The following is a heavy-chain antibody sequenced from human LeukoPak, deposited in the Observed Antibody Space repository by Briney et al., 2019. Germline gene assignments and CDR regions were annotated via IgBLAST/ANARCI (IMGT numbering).Heavy chain of an antibody. J-gene: IGHJ3*02. D-gene: IGHD6-13*01. CDR2: INSDGSST. CDR1: GFTFSSYW. V-gene: IGHV3-74*01. CDR3: ARTSRGYFSSSWSLAAFDI. Sequence: RSGGSLRLSCAASGFTFSSYWIQSVRHAPGKGLVWVSRINSDGSSTSYADSVKGRFTISRANPKNTLYLQLTSLRAEDRAVYYCARTSRGYFSSSWSLAAFDIWGQGTMVTVSS.